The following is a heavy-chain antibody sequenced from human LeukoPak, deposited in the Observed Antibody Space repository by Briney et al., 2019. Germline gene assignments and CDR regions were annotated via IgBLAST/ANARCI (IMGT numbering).Heavy chain of an antibody. Sequence: GGSLRLSCAASGLTFSSYAMHWVRQAPGKGLEYVSVISSNGGSAYYANSVKGRFTISRDNSKNTLYLQMGSLRAEDMAVYYCARVGYGHGSYYFDFWGQGTLVTVSS. J-gene: IGHJ4*02. CDR2: ISSNGGSA. CDR3: ARVGYGHGSYYFDF. CDR1: GLTFSSYA. D-gene: IGHD5-18*01. V-gene: IGHV3-64*01.